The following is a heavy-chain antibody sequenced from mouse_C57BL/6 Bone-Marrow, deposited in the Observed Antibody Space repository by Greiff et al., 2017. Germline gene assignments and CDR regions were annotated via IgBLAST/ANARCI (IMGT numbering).Heavy chain of an antibody. V-gene: IGHV1-64*01. CDR3: ARKTTVVDVDY. CDR2: IHPNSGST. CDR1: GYTFTSYW. D-gene: IGHD1-1*01. Sequence: QVQLQQPGAELVKPGASVKLSCKASGYTFTSYWMHWVKQRPGQGLEWIGMIHPNSGSTNYNEKFKSKATLTVDKSSSTAYMQLSSLTSEDSAVYYCARKTTVVDVDYWGQGTTLTVSS. J-gene: IGHJ2*01.